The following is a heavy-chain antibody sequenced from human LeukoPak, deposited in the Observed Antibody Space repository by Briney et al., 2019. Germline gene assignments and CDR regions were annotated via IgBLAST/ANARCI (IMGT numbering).Heavy chain of an antibody. V-gene: IGHV3-66*01. CDR3: ARAPYYDILTGYYQSYYCGMDV. D-gene: IGHD3-9*01. CDR1: GFTVSSNY. CDR2: IYSGGST. Sequence: GGSLRLSCAASGFTVSSNYMSWVRQAPGKGLEWASVIYSGGSTYYADSVKGRFTISRDNSKNTLYLQMNSLRAEDTAVYYCARAPYYDILTGYYQSYYCGMDVWGQGTTVTVSS. J-gene: IGHJ6*02.